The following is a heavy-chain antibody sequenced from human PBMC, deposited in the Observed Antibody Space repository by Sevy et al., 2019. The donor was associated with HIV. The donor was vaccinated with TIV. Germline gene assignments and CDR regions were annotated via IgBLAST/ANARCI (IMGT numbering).Heavy chain of an antibody. D-gene: IGHD3-22*01. Sequence: ASVKVSCKTCGYSFTAYYMHWVRQAPGQGLEWMGWINPNSDDTNYAQNFQGRVTMTSDASTSTAYLELSRLRYDDTAMYYCAKDPQLFDSSGYLGYWGQGTLVTVSS. CDR1: GYSFTAYY. CDR2: INPNSDDT. J-gene: IGHJ4*02. V-gene: IGHV1-2*02. CDR3: AKDPQLFDSSGYLGY.